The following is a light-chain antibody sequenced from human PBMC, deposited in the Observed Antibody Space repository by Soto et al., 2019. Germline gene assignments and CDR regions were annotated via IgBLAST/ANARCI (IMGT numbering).Light chain of an antibody. V-gene: IGLV2-14*01. CDR1: SSDVGGYDY. J-gene: IGLJ2*01. Sequence: QSALTQPASVTGSPGQSITISCTGTSSDVGGYDYVSWYQQHPGKAPKLMIYDVSNRPSGVSIRFSGSKSGNTASLTISGLQAEDEAHYYCRSYTSNSTLFGGGTKVTVL. CDR2: DVS. CDR3: RSYTSNSTL.